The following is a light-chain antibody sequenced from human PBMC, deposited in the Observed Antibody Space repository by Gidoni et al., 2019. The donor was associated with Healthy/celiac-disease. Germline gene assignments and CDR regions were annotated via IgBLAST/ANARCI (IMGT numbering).Light chain of an antibody. J-gene: IGKJ2*02. CDR1: QSISSW. Sequence: DIQMTHSPSTLSASVGDRVTITCRASQSISSWLAWYQQKPGKAPKLLIYKASSLESGVPSRFSGSGSGTEFTLTISSLQPDDFATYYCQQYNSYSGTFGQXTKLEIK. CDR3: QQYNSYSGT. CDR2: KAS. V-gene: IGKV1-5*03.